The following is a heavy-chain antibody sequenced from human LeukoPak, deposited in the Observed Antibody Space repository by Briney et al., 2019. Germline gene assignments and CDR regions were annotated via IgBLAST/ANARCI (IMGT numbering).Heavy chain of an antibody. CDR2: IRYDGSNK. D-gene: IGHD1-20*01. J-gene: IGHJ4*02. CDR3: AKDGAYNSHFDY. Sequence: GGSLRLSCAASGFAFNNYGMHWVRQAPGKGLEWVAFIRYDGSNKYHADSVKGRFTISRDNSKSTLYLQMDSLGPEDTALYYCAKDGAYNSHFDYWGQGTLVTVSS. V-gene: IGHV3-30*02. CDR1: GFAFNNYG.